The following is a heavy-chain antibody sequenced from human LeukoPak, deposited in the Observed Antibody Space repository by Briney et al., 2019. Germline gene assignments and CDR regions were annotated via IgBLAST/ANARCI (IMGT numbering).Heavy chain of an antibody. Sequence: VASVKVSCXASGYTFTGYYMHWVRQAPGQGLEWMGWINPNSGGTKYAQKFQGRVTMTRDTSISTAYRELSRLRSDDTAVYYCASERRVVPADPIEYYYYYMDVWGKGTTVTVSS. V-gene: IGHV1-2*02. CDR2: INPNSGGT. D-gene: IGHD2-2*01. CDR1: GYTFTGYY. CDR3: ASERRVVPADPIEYYYYYMDV. J-gene: IGHJ6*03.